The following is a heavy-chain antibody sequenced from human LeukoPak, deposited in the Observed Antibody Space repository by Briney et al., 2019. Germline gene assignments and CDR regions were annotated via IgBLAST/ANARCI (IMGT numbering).Heavy chain of an antibody. V-gene: IGHV3-74*01. J-gene: IGHJ3*01. CDR2: VKSDGSSI. CDR1: GFTFSSYW. Sequence: YPGGSLRLSCAASGFTFSSYWMCWVRQAPGKGLVWVSRVKSDGSSINYADSVKGRFTISRDNAKNTLLLQMNSLRAEDTAVYYCARGGSPPEALGDTFDVWGQGTLVTVSS. D-gene: IGHD1-26*01. CDR3: ARGGSPPEALGDTFDV.